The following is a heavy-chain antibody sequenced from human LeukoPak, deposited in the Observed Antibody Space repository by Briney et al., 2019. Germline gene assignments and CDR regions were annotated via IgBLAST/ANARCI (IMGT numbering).Heavy chain of an antibody. Sequence: GGSLRLSCAASGFTFSNIAMHWVRQAPGKGLEWVAFIQNDGRTKSYADSVKGRFTLSRDNSKNTLFLQMNSLRAEDTALYYCAKDLKEGFCSTTSCYGIDSWGQGTLVTVSS. J-gene: IGHJ4*02. D-gene: IGHD2-2*01. CDR3: AKDLKEGFCSTTSCYGIDS. V-gene: IGHV3-30*02. CDR2: IQNDGRTK. CDR1: GFTFSNIA.